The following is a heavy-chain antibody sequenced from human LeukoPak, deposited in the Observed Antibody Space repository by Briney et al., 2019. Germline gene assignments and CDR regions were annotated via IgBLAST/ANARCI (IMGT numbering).Heavy chain of an antibody. CDR3: ARDYYGSGSYQSYFDY. CDR2: IWYDGSNK. Sequence: GGSLRLSCAASGLTFSSYGMHWVRQAPGKGLEWVANIWYDGSNKYYADSVKGRFTISRDNSKNTLYLQMNSLRAEDTAVYYCARDYYGSGSYQSYFDYWGQGTLVTVSS. CDR1: GLTFSSYG. J-gene: IGHJ4*02. V-gene: IGHV3-33*01. D-gene: IGHD3-10*01.